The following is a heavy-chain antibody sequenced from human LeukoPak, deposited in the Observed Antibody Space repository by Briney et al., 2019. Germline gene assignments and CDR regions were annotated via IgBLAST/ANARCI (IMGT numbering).Heavy chain of an antibody. CDR1: GYSISSTYF. CDR2: ISYSGST. D-gene: IGHD2-21*01. J-gene: IGHJ4*02. CDR3: ARERARSVIPRGHFDF. V-gene: IGHV4-38-2*02. Sequence: KPSETLSLTCTVSGYSISSTYFWGWIRPPPGKGLEWIGIISYSGSTYYNPSLKSRATILVDTANNLFSLKLTSLTAADTALYYFARERARSVIPRGHFDFWGQGTLVTVSS.